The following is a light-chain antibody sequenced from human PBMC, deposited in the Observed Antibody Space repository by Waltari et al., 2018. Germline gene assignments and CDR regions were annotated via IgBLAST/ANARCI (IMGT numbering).Light chain of an antibody. J-gene: IGKJ2*01. CDR1: EDITTW. CDR2: AES. CDR3: LQHNSYPYT. Sequence: DIQMTQSPSSVSASVGDRVTITCRASEDITTWLVWSQQKPGKAPTLLIYAESSLQSGVPSRCSGSGSGTDFTLTISSLQPEDFATYSCLQHNSYPYTFGQGTKLELK. V-gene: IGKV1-12*01.